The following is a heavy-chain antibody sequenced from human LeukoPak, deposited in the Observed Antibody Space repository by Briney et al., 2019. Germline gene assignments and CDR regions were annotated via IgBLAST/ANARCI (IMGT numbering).Heavy chain of an antibody. CDR3: AKRVYGYLDY. D-gene: IGHD3-10*01. Sequence: PGGSLRLSCAASGFTFTSYAMTWVRQAPGKGLEWVSTISSGGVTTNYADSVKGRFTVSRDNSKNTLYLQMNSLRAEDTAVYYCAKRVYGYLDYWGQGTLVTVSS. CDR1: GFTFTSYA. J-gene: IGHJ4*02. V-gene: IGHV3-23*01. CDR2: ISSGGVTT.